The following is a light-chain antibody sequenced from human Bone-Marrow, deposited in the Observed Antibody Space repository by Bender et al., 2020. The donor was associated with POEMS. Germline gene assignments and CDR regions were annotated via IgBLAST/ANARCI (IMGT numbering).Light chain of an antibody. CDR2: SSH. V-gene: IGLV1-44*01. Sequence: QSVLTQPPSASGTPGQRVTISCSGGSSNIGAHAVNWYQHLPGTAPKLLIYSSHRRPSEVPDRFSGSRSGTSASLAISGLQSEDEADYYCCSYAPSSTLFGGGTKLTVL. CDR1: SSNIGAHA. CDR3: CSYAPSSTL. J-gene: IGLJ3*02.